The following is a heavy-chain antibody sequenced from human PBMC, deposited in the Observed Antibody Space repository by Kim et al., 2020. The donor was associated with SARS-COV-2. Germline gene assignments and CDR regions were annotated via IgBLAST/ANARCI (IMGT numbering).Heavy chain of an antibody. CDR3: ARIHDRDPDY. CDR2: ST. Sequence: STNYNPSLKRRVTISVDKSKNQFSLKLSSVTAADTAVYYCARIHDRDPDYWGQGTLVTVSS. D-gene: IGHD3-22*01. V-gene: IGHV4-4*02. J-gene: IGHJ4*02.